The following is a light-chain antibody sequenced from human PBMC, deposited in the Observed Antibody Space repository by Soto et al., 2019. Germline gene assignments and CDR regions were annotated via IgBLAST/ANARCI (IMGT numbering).Light chain of an antibody. V-gene: IGKV1-39*01. CDR3: QQSYRAVT. J-gene: IGKJ5*01. CDR1: QRVSSD. CDR2: SAS. Sequence: EIPMTQSTSCLSASVGDRIIMXCRASQRVSSDLTWYQQMSGEAQRRLIYSASHLQTGVTSRFRGTGYAKHFNITISSLQPEDLATYDCQQSYRAVTFGQGTRLEIK.